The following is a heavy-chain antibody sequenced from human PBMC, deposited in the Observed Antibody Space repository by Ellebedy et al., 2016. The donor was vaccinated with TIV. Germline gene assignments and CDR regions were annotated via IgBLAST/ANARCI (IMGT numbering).Heavy chain of an antibody. D-gene: IGHD6-13*01. CDR3: AKVGGIYTWYAEY. CDR2: ISNSGDTT. J-gene: IGHJ4*02. V-gene: IGHV3-23*01. Sequence: GESLKISCAASGFTFSCCAMSWVRQAPGKGLEWVSLISNSGDTTYSDSVKGRFPISRDNSKNTLYLHMNSMRAEDTAVYYCAKVGGIYTWYAEYWGQGTLVTVSS. CDR1: GFTFSCCA.